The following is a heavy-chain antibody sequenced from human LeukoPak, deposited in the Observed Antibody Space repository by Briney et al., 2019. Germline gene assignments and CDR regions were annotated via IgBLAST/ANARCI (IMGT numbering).Heavy chain of an antibody. CDR3: AREDWNDNAFDI. CDR2: ISYDGSNK. CDR1: GFTFSSYA. V-gene: IGHV3-30-3*01. J-gene: IGHJ3*02. D-gene: IGHD1-1*01. Sequence: GGSLRLSCAASGFTFSSYAMHWVRQAPGKGLEWVAVISYDGSNKYYADSVKGRFTISRDNSKNTLYLQMNSLRAEDTAVYYCAREDWNDNAFDIWGQGTMVTVSS.